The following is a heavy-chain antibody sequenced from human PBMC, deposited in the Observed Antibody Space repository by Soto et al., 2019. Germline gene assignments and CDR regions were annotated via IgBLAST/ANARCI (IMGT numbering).Heavy chain of an antibody. V-gene: IGHV4-31*03. D-gene: IGHD3-10*01. CDR2: IYYSGGT. CDR1: GGSISSGGYY. Sequence: SETLSLTCTVSGGSISSGGYYWSWIRQHPGKGLEWIGYIYYSGGTYYNPSLKSRVTISVDTSKNQFSLKLSSVTAADTAVYYCARLQRVYSYASGSYSFFDYWGQGTLVTVSS. CDR3: ARLQRVYSYASGSYSFFDY. J-gene: IGHJ4*02.